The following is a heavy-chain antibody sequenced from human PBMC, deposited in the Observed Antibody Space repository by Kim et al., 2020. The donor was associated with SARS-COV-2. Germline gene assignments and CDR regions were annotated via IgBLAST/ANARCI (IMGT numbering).Heavy chain of an antibody. J-gene: IGHJ4*02. Sequence: GGSLRLSCAASGFTFSSYAMSWVRQAPGKGLEWVSAISGSGVSTYYADSVKGRFTISGDNSKNTLYLQMNSLRAEDTAVYYCAKAPLGYDFWSGYYFEPFDYWGQGTLVTVSS. V-gene: IGHV3-23*01. D-gene: IGHD3-3*01. CDR1: GFTFSSYA. CDR3: AKAPLGYDFWSGYYFEPFDY. CDR2: ISGSGVST.